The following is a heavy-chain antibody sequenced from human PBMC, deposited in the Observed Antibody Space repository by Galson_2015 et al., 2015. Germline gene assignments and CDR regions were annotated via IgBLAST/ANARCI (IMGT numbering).Heavy chain of an antibody. CDR3: ARQTADGYKLDF. D-gene: IGHD5-24*01. CDR2: LHPNSANT. J-gene: IGHJ4*02. Sequence: SVKVSCKASGYTFTGHYLHWVRQAPGQGLEWMGWLHPNSANTNYAQNFRAWVTMTWDTSISTAYLEVSRLRSDDTAVYYCARQTADGYKLDFWGQGTLVTVSS. V-gene: IGHV1-2*04. CDR1: GYTFTGHY.